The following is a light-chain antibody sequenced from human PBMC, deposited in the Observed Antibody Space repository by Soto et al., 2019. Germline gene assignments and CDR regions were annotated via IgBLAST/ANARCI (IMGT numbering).Light chain of an antibody. CDR1: SSNIGAGYD. CDR2: SNT. J-gene: IGLJ2*01. V-gene: IGLV1-40*01. Sequence: QSVLTQPPSVSGAPGQRVTISCTGGSSNIGAGYDVHWYQHLPGTAHKLLIYSNTNRPSGVPNRFSGSKSGTSASLAIAGLQAEDDADYYCQSYDSSLSGSVVFGGGTKLTVL. CDR3: QSYDSSLSGSVV.